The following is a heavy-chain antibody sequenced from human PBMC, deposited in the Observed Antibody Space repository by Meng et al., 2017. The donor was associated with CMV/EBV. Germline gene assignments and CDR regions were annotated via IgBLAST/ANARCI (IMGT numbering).Heavy chain of an antibody. D-gene: IGHD3-9*01. CDR1: GYSFTSYW. V-gene: IGHV5-51*01. J-gene: IGHJ6*02. CDR2: IYPGDSDT. CDR3: ARLGGAYYDILTGYYKGMDV. Sequence: ESPKTPRKGSGYSFTSYWIGWVRQMPGKGLEWMGIIYPGDSDTRYSPSFQGQVTISADKSISTAYLQWSSLKASDTAMYYCARLGGAYYDILTGYYKGMDVWGQGTTVTVSS.